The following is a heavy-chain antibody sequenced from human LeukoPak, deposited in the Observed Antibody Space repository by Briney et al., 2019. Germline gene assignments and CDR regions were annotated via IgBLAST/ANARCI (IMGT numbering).Heavy chain of an antibody. Sequence: ASVKVSCKASGYTFTGYYMHWVRQAPGQGLEWMGWINPNSDGTNYAQKFQGRVTMTRDTSISTAYMELSRLRSDDTAVYYCARGSWYINYYYGMDVWGQGTTVTVSS. V-gene: IGHV1-2*02. CDR1: GYTFTGYY. CDR3: ARGSWYINYYYGMDV. CDR2: INPNSDGT. J-gene: IGHJ6*02. D-gene: IGHD6-13*01.